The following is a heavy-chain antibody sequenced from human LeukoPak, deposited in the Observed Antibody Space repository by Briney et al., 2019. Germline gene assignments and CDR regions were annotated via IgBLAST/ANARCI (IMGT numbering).Heavy chain of an antibody. CDR1: GGSISSGSYY. CDR3: ARDLIYSSSWYVDAFDI. CDR2: IYTSGST. V-gene: IGHV4-61*02. J-gene: IGHJ3*02. D-gene: IGHD6-13*01. Sequence: TSETLSLTCTVSGGSISSGSYYWSWTRQPAGKGLEWIGRIYTSGSTNYNPSLKSRVTISVDTSKNQFSLKLSSVTAADTAVYYCARDLIYSSSWYVDAFDIWGQGTMVTVSS.